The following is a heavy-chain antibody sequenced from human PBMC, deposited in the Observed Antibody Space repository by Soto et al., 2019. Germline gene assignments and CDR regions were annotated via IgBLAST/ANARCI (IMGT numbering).Heavy chain of an antibody. J-gene: IGHJ6*02. D-gene: IGHD3-16*01. CDR2: INRDGSST. CDR3: VRVLLGGTPYYYYGMDV. V-gene: IGHV3-74*01. CDR1: GFTFSSYW. Sequence: PGGSLRLSCVASGFTFSSYWMHWVRQAPGKGLVWVSRINRDGSSTDYAGSVKGRFTISRDNAKNTLYLQMNSLRAEDTALYYCVRVLLGGTPYYYYGMDVWGQGTTVTVSS.